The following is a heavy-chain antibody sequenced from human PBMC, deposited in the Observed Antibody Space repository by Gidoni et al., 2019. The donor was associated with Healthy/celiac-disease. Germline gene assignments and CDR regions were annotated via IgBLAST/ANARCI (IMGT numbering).Heavy chain of an antibody. CDR3: AKDDSSGWVPYVDY. Sequence: QVQLVESGGGVVQPGRSLRLSCAASGFPFSSSGMHWFRQAPGKGLEWVAVISYYGSNKYYADSVKGRFTISRDNSKNTLYLQMNSLRAEDTAVYYCAKDDSSGWVPYVDYWGQGTLVTVSS. J-gene: IGHJ4*02. D-gene: IGHD6-19*01. CDR2: ISYYGSNK. CDR1: GFPFSSSG. V-gene: IGHV3-30*18.